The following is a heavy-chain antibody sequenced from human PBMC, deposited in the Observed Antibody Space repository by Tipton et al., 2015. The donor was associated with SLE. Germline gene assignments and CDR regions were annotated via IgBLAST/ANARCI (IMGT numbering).Heavy chain of an antibody. CDR3: ARGLSGYSSSWFYYYYGMDG. V-gene: IGHV4-34*01. CDR1: GGSFSGYY. Sequence: TLSLTCAVYGGSFSGYYWSWIRQPPGKGLEWIGEINHSGSTNYNPSLKSRVTISLDTSKNQFSLRLSSVTAADTAVYYCARGLSGYSSSWFYYYYGMDGWGQGTTVTVSS. D-gene: IGHD6-13*01. CDR2: INHSGST. J-gene: IGHJ6*02.